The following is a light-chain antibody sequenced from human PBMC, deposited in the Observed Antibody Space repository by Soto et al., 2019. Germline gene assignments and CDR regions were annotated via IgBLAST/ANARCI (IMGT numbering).Light chain of an antibody. V-gene: IGLV2-14*01. CDR2: EVS. J-gene: IGLJ3*02. Sequence: QSALTQPASVSGSPGQSITISCTGTSSDVGGYNYVSWYQQHPGKAPKFMIYEVSNRPSGVSNRFSGSKSGNTASLTISGLQAEDEADYYCGSYAGSSNWVFGGGTKVTVL. CDR3: GSYAGSSNWV. CDR1: SSDVGGYNY.